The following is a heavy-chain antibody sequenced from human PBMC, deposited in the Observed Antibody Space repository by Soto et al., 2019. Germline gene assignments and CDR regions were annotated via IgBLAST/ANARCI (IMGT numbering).Heavy chain of an antibody. J-gene: IGHJ6*02. D-gene: IGHD3-10*01. CDR1: GFHFSTFW. Sequence: GGSLRLSCVGSGFHFSTFWMMWVRQAPGKGPEWVAMIRHDGSEDSYVDSVKGRFTISRDNAKNSLYLQMNSLRAEDTAVDYCARDKRKGHYDSSGKVHGMDVWGQGTTVTVSS. CDR3: ARDKRKGHYDSSGKVHGMDV. V-gene: IGHV3-7*01. CDR2: IRHDGSED.